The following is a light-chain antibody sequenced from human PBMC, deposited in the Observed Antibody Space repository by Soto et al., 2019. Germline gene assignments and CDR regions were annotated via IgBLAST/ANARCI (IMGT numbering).Light chain of an antibody. CDR2: GAS. Sequence: EIVMTQSPATLSVSPGERATLSCRASQSVRSDLAWYQQKPGQAPRLLIYGASTRATGFPARFSGSGSGTEFTLTISSLQPEDFAVYYCQQYNSWPRTFGQGTKVEIK. CDR1: QSVRSD. J-gene: IGKJ1*01. CDR3: QQYNSWPRT. V-gene: IGKV3-15*01.